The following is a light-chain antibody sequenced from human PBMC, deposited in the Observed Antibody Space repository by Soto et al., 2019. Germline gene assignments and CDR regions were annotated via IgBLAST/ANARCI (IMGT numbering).Light chain of an antibody. V-gene: IGLV2-14*01. CDR3: SSYTSSSTPQV. J-gene: IGLJ3*02. CDR2: EVS. Sequence: QSALTQPASVSGSPGQSITISCTGTSSDVGGYNYVSWYQQHPGKAPKLMIYEVSNRPSGVSNRFSGSKSVNTASLTISGLQAEDEADYYCSSYTSSSTPQVFGGGTKLTVL. CDR1: SSDVGGYNY.